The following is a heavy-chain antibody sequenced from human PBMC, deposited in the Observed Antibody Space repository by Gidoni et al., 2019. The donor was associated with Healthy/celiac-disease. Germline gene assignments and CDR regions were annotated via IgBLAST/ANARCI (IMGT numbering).Heavy chain of an antibody. Sequence: QVRLQESGPGLVKPSETLSLTCPVSGGSISSYYWSWIRQPAGKGLEWIGRIYTSGSTNYNPSLKSRVTMSVDTSKNQFSLKLSSVTAADTAVYYCARGYFDWLGPDNPNWFDPWGQGTLVTVSS. D-gene: IGHD3-9*01. CDR1: GGSISSYY. J-gene: IGHJ5*02. CDR2: IYTSGST. CDR3: ARGYFDWLGPDNPNWFDP. V-gene: IGHV4-4*07.